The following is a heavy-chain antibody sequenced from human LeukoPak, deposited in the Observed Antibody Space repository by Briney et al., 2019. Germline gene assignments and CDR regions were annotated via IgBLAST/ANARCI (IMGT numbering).Heavy chain of an antibody. J-gene: IGHJ3*02. V-gene: IGHV1-2*02. CDR2: INPDSGGT. D-gene: IGHD3-3*01. CDR1: GYTFTGYH. CDR3: ARSLRNAFDI. Sequence: ASVKVSCKASGYTFTGYHLHWVRQAPGQGLEWMGWINPDSGGTNYAQKFQGRVTMTRDTSISTAYMELSRLTSDDTAVYYCARSLRNAFDIWGQGTMVTVSS.